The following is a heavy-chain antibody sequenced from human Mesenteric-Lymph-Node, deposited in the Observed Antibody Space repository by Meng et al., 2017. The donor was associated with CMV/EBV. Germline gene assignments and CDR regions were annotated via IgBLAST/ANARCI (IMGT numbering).Heavy chain of an antibody. CDR3: STERREEGRLVWSGEIISGFDA. CDR2: IKSKTDGGTA. J-gene: IGHJ4*02. Sequence: WMGWVRQAPGKGLEWVGRIKSKTDGGTAEYAAPVKGRFIISRDDSTNILYLQLNSLKTEDAAVYYCSTERREEGRLVWSGEIISGFDAWGQGTLVTVSS. V-gene: IGHV3-15*01. CDR1: W. D-gene: IGHD3-16*02.